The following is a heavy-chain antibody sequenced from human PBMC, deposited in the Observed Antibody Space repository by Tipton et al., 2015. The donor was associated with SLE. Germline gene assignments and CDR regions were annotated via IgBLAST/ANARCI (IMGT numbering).Heavy chain of an antibody. CDR1: GGSISSGGYS. Sequence: TLSLTCTVSGGSISSGGYSWSWIRQPPGKGLEWIAYIYDGGSTYYNPSLKSRVTISVDRSKNQFSLRLRSVTAADTAVYYCATAGGSGSNDAFDIWGQGTMVTVSS. CDR3: ATAGGSGSNDAFDI. V-gene: IGHV4-30-2*01. D-gene: IGHD3-10*01. CDR2: IYDGGST. J-gene: IGHJ3*02.